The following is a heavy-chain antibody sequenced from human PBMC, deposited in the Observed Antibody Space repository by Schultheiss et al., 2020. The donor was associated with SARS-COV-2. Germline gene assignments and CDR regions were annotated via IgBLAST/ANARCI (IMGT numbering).Heavy chain of an antibody. CDR3: ARIGTGSPRGIEYDSSGYYNDELDY. J-gene: IGHJ4*02. CDR2: ISGSGGST. CDR1: GFTFSSYA. Sequence: GESLKISCAASGFTFSSYAMHWVRQAPGKGLEWVSAISGSGGSTYYADSVKGRFTISRDNSKNTLYLQMNSLRAEDTAVYYCARIGTGSPRGIEYDSSGYYNDELDYWGQGTLVTVSS. V-gene: IGHV3-23*01. D-gene: IGHD3-22*01.